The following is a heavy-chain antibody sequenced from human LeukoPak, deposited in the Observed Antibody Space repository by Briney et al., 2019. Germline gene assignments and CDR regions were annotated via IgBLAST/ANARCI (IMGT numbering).Heavy chain of an antibody. CDR1: GFTFSSYE. V-gene: IGHV3-21*05. Sequence: PGGSLRLSCAASGFTFSSYEMNWVRQAPGKGLEWVSYISSSGYIFYADSVKGRFTISRDNAKNSLYLQMNSLRAEDTAVYYCARGTPSSGFDYWGQGTLVTVSS. J-gene: IGHJ4*02. CDR2: ISSSGYI. D-gene: IGHD3-3*01. CDR3: ARGTPSSGFDY.